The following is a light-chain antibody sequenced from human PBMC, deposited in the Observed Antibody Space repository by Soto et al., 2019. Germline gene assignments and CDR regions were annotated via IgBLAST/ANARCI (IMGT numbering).Light chain of an antibody. Sequence: DIQMTQSPSTLSASVGDRVTITCRASQSISSWLAWYQQKPGKAPNLLIYDASSLESGVPSRFSGSGSGTEFTLTISSLQPDDFATYYCHQYNSYLTWPFGQGTKVQI. CDR3: HQYNSYLTWP. CDR2: DAS. CDR1: QSISSW. J-gene: IGKJ1*01. V-gene: IGKV1-5*01.